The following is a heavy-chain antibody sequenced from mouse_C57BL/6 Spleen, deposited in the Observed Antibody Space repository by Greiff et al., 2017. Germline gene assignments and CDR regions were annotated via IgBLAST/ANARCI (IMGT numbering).Heavy chain of an antibody. J-gene: IGHJ2*01. CDR3: AGVNYDDRIDY. D-gene: IGHD2-13*01. CDR2: ISYDGSN. CDR1: GYSITSGYY. V-gene: IGHV3-6*01. Sequence: ESGPGLVKPSQSLSLTCSVTGYSITSGYYWYWIRQFPGNKLEWMGYISYDGSNNYNPSHKNPISITRDTSKNQFCLKLNSVTAEDTSTNYYAGVNYDDRIDYWGQGTTLTVSS.